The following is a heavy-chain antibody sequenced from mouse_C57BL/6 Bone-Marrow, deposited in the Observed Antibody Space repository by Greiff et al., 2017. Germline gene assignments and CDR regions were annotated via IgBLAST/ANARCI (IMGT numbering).Heavy chain of an antibody. D-gene: IGHD4-1*01. CDR3: AKLGSYWYFDV. V-gene: IGHV5-17*01. CDR2: ISSGSSTI. J-gene: IGHJ1*03. Sequence: DVQLQESGGGLVKPGGSLKLSCAASGFTFSDYGMHWVRQAPEKGLEWVAYISSGSSTIYYADTVKGRFTISRDNAKNTLFLQMTSLRSEDTAMYYCAKLGSYWYFDVWGTGTTVTVSS. CDR1: GFTFSDYG.